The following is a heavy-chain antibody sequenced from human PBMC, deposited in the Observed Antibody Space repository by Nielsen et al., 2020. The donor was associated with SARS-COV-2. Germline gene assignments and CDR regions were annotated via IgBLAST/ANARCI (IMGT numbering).Heavy chain of an antibody. CDR2: IFFSGST. CDR1: GDSISSPDYY. CDR3: ARVTITMVRGLIDS. V-gene: IGHV4-30-4*01. Sequence: SETLSLTCTVSGDSISSPDYYWSWIRQPPGKGLEWIGYIFFSGSTYYKSSLKSRLTLSLDTSKNQFSLKLTSVTAADTAVYYCARVTITMVRGLIDSWGQGTLVTVSS. D-gene: IGHD3-10*01. J-gene: IGHJ4*02.